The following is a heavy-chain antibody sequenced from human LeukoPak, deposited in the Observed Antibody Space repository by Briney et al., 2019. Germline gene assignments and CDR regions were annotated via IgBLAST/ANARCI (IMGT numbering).Heavy chain of an antibody. J-gene: IGHJ4*02. Sequence: SVKVSCXASGGTFSSYAISWVRQAPGQGLEWMGGIIPIFGTANYAQKFQGRVTITADESTSTAYMELSSLRSEDTAVYYCAAPRTYYYDSSGYFDYWGQGTLVTVSS. D-gene: IGHD3-22*01. CDR1: GGTFSSYA. CDR3: AAPRTYYYDSSGYFDY. CDR2: IIPIFGTA. V-gene: IGHV1-69*01.